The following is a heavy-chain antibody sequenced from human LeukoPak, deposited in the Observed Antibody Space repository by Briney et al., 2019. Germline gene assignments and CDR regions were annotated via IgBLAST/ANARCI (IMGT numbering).Heavy chain of an antibody. CDR2: ISGRGWST. CDR3: AKGYDSSGFVR. J-gene: IGHJ4*02. V-gene: IGHV3-23*01. CDR1: GFTFSNYA. Sequence: GGSLRLSCAASGFTFSNYAMSWVRQAPGKGLEWVSAISGRGWSTSYAGSVKGRFTISRDNSKNTLYLQMNSLRAEDTAVYYCAKGYDSSGFVRWGQGTLVTVSS. D-gene: IGHD3-22*01.